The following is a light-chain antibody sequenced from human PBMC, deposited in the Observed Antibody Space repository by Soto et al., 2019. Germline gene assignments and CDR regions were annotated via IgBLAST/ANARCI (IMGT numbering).Light chain of an antibody. CDR1: QSISNC. V-gene: IGKV1-39*01. Sequence: IQMTQSPPSLSATVGDRVTITCRASQSISNCLNWYKQKPGKAPELLIYAASTLQSGVPSRFSGSGSGTDFTLTISSLQPEDSAAYYCQQSHSSPLTFGGGTKVDI. CDR3: QQSHSSPLT. CDR2: AAS. J-gene: IGKJ4*01.